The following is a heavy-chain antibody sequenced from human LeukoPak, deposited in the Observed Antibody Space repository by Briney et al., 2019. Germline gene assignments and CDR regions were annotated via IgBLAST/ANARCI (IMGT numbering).Heavy chain of an antibody. CDR2: IYYSGST. CDR1: GASISSSSYY. V-gene: IGHV4-39*01. CDR3: AIMVRGKDY. J-gene: IGHJ4*02. Sequence: PSETLSLTCTVSGASISSSSYYWGLVRQPPGKGLEWIGSIYYSGSTDYNPSLKSRVTISVDKSKNQFSLKLSSVTAADTAVYYCAIMVRGKDYWGQGTLVTVSS. D-gene: IGHD3-10*01.